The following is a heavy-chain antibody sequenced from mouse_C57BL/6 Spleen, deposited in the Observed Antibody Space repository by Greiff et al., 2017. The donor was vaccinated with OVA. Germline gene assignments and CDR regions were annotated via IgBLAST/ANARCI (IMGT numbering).Heavy chain of an antibody. V-gene: IGHV1-81*01. J-gene: IGHJ3*01. Sequence: VQLQESGAELARPGASVKLSCKASGYTFTSYGISWVKQRTGQGLEWIGEIYPRSGNTYYNEKFKGKATLTADKSSSTAYMELSSLTSEDSAVYYCARSPYGSSQSAWFAYWGQGTLVTVSA. CDR2: IYPRSGNT. CDR1: GYTFTSYG. CDR3: ARSPYGSSQSAWFAY. D-gene: IGHD1-1*01.